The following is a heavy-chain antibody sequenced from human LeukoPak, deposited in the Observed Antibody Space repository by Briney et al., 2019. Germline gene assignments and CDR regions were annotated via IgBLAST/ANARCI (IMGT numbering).Heavy chain of an antibody. CDR2: INHSGST. J-gene: IGHJ5*02. Sequence: SETLSLTCAVYGGSFSGYYWSWIRQPPGKGLEWIGEINHSGSTNYNPSLKSRVTISVDTSKNQFSLKLSSVTAADTAVYYCARQDLKYNWFDPWGQGTLVTVSS. CDR3: ARQDLKYNWFDP. V-gene: IGHV4-34*01. CDR1: GGSFSGYY.